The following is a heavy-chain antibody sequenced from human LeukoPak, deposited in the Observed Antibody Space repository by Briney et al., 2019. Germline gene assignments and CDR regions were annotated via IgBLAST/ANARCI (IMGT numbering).Heavy chain of an antibody. D-gene: IGHD6-6*01. CDR3: ARGVVSIAARPPYFDY. Sequence: GGSLRLSCAASGFTFNSYSMNWVRQAPGKGLEWVSSISSGSSYIYYVDSVKGRFTISRDNAKNSLYLQMDSLRAEDTAVYYCARGVVSIAARPPYFDYWGQGTLVTVSS. CDR2: ISSGSSYI. J-gene: IGHJ4*02. CDR1: GFTFNSYS. V-gene: IGHV3-21*01.